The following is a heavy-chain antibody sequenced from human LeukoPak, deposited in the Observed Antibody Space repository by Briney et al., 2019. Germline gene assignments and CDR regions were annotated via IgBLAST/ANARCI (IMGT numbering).Heavy chain of an antibody. CDR3: ARGPYYYGSGSRNWFDP. CDR1: GGSISSYY. J-gene: IGHJ5*02. Sequence: SETLSLTCTVSGGSISSYYWSWIRQPPGKGLEWIGYIYYSGSTNYNPSLKSQVTISVDTSKNQFSLKLSSVTAADTAVYYCARGPYYYGSGSRNWFDPWGQGTLVTVSS. CDR2: IYYSGST. D-gene: IGHD3-10*01. V-gene: IGHV4-59*01.